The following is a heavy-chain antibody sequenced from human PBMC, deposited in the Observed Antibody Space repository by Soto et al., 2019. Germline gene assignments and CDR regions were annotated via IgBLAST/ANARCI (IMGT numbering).Heavy chain of an antibody. CDR2: IRSKAYGGTT. CDR3: TRGSRSMVRGVINHAFDI. CDR1: GITFGDYA. J-gene: IGHJ3*02. Sequence: GGSLRLSCTASGITFGDYAMSWFRQAPGKGMEWVGFIRSKAYGGTTEYAASVKGRFTISRDDSKSIAYLQMNSLKTEDTAVYYCTRGSRSMVRGVINHAFDIWGQGTMVTVSS. D-gene: IGHD3-10*01. V-gene: IGHV3-49*03.